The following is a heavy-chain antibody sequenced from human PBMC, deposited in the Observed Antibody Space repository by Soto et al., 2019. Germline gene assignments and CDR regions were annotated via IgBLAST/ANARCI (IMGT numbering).Heavy chain of an antibody. J-gene: IGHJ4*02. V-gene: IGHV1-8*01. CDR2: MNPNSGNT. CDR1: GYTFTSYD. D-gene: IGHD1-26*01. Sequence: GASVKVSWKASGYTFTSYDINWVRQATGQGLEWMGWMNPNSGNTGYAQKFQGRVTMTRNTSISTAYMELSSLRSEDTAVYYCARVIATRASAIDYWGQGTLVTVSS. CDR3: ARVIATRASAIDY.